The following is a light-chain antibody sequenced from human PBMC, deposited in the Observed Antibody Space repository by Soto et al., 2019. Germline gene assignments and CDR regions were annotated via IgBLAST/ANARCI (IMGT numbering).Light chain of an antibody. CDR2: EVD. CDR3: CSFAGYFPLWV. Sequence: QSALTQPASVSGSPGQSITISCTGSNSDIGSYNLVSWYQQHPGRAPKLIIFEVDKRPSGISHRFSASKSGNTASLTISGLQAEDEADYYCCSFAGYFPLWVFGGGTQLTVL. J-gene: IGLJ7*01. V-gene: IGLV2-23*02. CDR1: NSDIGSYNL.